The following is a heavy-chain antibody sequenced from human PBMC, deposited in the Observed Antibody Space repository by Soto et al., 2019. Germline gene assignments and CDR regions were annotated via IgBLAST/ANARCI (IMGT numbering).Heavy chain of an antibody. V-gene: IGHV1-69*13. CDR1: GGTFSSYA. J-gene: IGHJ4*02. D-gene: IGHD6-13*01. CDR3: ASIAAAYYFDY. Sequence: ASVKVSCKASGGTFSSYAISWVRQAPGQGLGWMGGIIPIFGTANYAQKFQGRVTITADESTSTAYMELSSLRSEDTAVYYCASIAAAYYFDYWGQGTLVTVSS. CDR2: IIPIFGTA.